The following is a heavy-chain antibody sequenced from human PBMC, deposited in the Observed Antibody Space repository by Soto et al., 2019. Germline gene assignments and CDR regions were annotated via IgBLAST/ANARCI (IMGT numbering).Heavy chain of an antibody. D-gene: IGHD1-26*01. J-gene: IGHJ6*02. CDR2: VYPAESNA. CDR3: SRCEGYYSHPLDV. CDR1: GYSFTSYW. Sequence: GESLKISCQASGYSFTSYWIAWVRQLPGKGLEWMGFVYPAESNARYSPSFQGQVTFSVDKSITTAYLQWSSLRASDSATYYCSRCEGYYSHPLDVWGQGTQVTVYS. V-gene: IGHV5-51*01.